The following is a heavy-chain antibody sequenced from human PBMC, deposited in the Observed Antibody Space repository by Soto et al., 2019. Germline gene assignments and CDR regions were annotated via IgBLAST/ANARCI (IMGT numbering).Heavy chain of an antibody. CDR1: GGSISSGGYY. D-gene: IGHD3-10*01. Sequence: LSLTCTVSGGSISSGGYYWSWIRQHPGKGLEWIGYIYYSGSTYYNPSLKSRVTISVDTSKNQFSLKLSSVTAADTAVYYCARQDFMVRGVMSKGSDWFDPWGQGTLVTVSS. J-gene: IGHJ5*02. CDR3: ARQDFMVRGVMSKGSDWFDP. V-gene: IGHV4-31*03. CDR2: IYYSGST.